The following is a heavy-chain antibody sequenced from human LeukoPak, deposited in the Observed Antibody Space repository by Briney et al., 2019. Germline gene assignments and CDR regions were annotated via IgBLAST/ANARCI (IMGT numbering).Heavy chain of an antibody. V-gene: IGHV4-31*03. CDR3: ASGRYYYYLDV. CDR2: IHYTGST. J-gene: IGHJ6*03. CDR1: GGSINSGGYY. Sequence: PSETLSLTCTVSGGSINSGGYYWSWIGQHPGKGLEWIGYIHYTGSTNYNSSLKSRVTISIDTSKNQFSLELTSVTAADTAVYYCASGRYYYYLDVWGKGTTVTVS. D-gene: IGHD3/OR15-3a*01.